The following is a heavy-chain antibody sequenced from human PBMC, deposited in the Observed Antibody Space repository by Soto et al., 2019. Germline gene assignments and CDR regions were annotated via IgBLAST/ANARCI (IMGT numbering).Heavy chain of an antibody. CDR3: ASAWGLFYDYVWGSYRHFDY. D-gene: IGHD3-16*02. Sequence: LSLTCTASGGSISSSSYYWGWIRQPPGKGLEWIGSIYYSGSTYYNPSLKSRVTISVDTSKNQFSLKLSSVTAADTAVYYCASAWGLFYDYVWGSYRHFDYWGQGTLVTVSS. CDR1: GGSISSSSYY. CDR2: IYYSGST. J-gene: IGHJ4*02. V-gene: IGHV4-39*01.